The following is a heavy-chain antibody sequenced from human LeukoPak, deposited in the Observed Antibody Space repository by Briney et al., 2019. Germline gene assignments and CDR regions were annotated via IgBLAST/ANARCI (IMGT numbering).Heavy chain of an antibody. CDR2: ISQDARAT. J-gene: IGHJ4*02. CDR3: ARDATFKLDN. CDR1: GFAFSNHW. D-gene: IGHD3-16*01. V-gene: IGHV3-7*01. Sequence: GGSLRLSCTASGFAFSNHWMTWVRQAPGKGLEWVAHISQDARATSYVESVRGRFTISRDNAKNSLYLQMNSLRPEDTAIYYCARDATFKLDNWGQGTLVTVSP.